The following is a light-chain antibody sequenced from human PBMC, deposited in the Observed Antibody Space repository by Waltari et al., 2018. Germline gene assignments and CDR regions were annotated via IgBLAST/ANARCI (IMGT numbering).Light chain of an antibody. CDR2: SNN. J-gene: IGLJ2*01. CDR1: SSNIGSNT. Sequence: QSVLTQPPSASGTPGQRVTISCSGSSSNIGSNTVNWYQQLPGTAPKLLIYSNNRRPSGVPDRFSGSKSGTSASLAISGRQSEDEADYYCAAWDDSLNGPVFGGGTKLTVL. V-gene: IGLV1-44*01. CDR3: AAWDDSLNGPV.